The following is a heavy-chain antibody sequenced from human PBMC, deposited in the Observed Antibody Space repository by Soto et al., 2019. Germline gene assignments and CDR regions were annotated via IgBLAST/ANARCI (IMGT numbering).Heavy chain of an antibody. CDR3: ATDLYSSGWYGY. CDR2: MNPNSGNT. D-gene: IGHD6-19*01. CDR1: GYTFTSYD. Sequence: ASVKVSCKASGYTFTSYDINWVRQATGQGLEWMGWMNPNSGNTGYAQKFQGRVTMTRNTSTDTAYMELSSLRSEDTAVYYCATDLYSSGWYGYWGQGTLVTVSS. V-gene: IGHV1-8*01. J-gene: IGHJ4*02.